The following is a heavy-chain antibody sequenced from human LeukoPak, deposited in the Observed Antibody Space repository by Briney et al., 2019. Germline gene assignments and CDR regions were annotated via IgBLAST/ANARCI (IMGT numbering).Heavy chain of an antibody. D-gene: IGHD3-22*01. CDR3: ARATYYYDSSGNYYFDY. V-gene: IGHV3-53*01. Sequence: GGSLRLSCAASGFTVSSNYMSWVRQAPGKGLEWVSVIYSGGSTYYADSVKGRFTISRDNSKNTLYLQMNSLRAEDTAVYYCARATYYYDSSGNYYFDYWGQGTLVTVSS. CDR2: IYSGGST. J-gene: IGHJ4*02. CDR1: GFTVSSNY.